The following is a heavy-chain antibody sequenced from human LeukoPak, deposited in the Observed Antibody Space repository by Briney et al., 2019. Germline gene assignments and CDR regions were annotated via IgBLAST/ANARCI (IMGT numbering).Heavy chain of an antibody. V-gene: IGHV4-4*02. J-gene: IGHJ6*03. D-gene: IGHD2-2*01. Sequence: SETLSLTCAVSGGSISSSNWWSWVRQPPGKGLEWIGEIYHSGSTNYNPSLKSRVTISVDKSKNQFSLKLSSVTAADTAVYYCARVIVVVPAATQYYYYYMDVWGKGTTVTVSS. CDR2: IYHSGST. CDR1: GGSISSSNW. CDR3: ARVIVVVPAATQYYYYYMDV.